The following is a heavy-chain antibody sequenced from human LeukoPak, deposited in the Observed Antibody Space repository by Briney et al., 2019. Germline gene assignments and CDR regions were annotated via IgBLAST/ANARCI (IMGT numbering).Heavy chain of an antibody. Sequence: SETLSLTCNVSGGSISSGDSFWSWIRQPPGKGLEWIGCIYYSGTTYYNPSLKSRVTMSVDTSKNQFSLKLSSVTAAATAVYSGAGAPPPYMVTEWGQGTLVTVSS. J-gene: IGHJ4*02. V-gene: IGHV4-30-4*01. CDR3: AGAPPPYMVTE. D-gene: IGHD2-21*02. CDR1: GGSISSGDSF. CDR2: IYYSGTT.